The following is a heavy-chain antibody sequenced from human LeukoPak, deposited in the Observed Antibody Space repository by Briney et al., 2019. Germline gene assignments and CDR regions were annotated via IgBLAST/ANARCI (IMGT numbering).Heavy chain of an antibody. D-gene: IGHD3-10*01. CDR2: INNDGST. V-gene: IGHV3-74*01. Sequence: GGSLRLSCVASGFTFGNYWMHWVRQAPGKELVCISRINNDGSTVYADSVAGRFTISRDNARNTLYLQMNTLRVGDTAVYYCARDYYGSIDLWGQGTLVTVSS. J-gene: IGHJ1*01. CDR1: GFTFGNYW. CDR3: ARDYYGSIDL.